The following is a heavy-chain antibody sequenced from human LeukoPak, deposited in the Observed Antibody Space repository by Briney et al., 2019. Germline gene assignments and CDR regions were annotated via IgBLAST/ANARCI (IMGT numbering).Heavy chain of an antibody. Sequence: PGGSLRLSCAASGFTVSTNYMSWVRQAPGKGLEWVSVIYSGGSTYYADSVKGRFTISRDSSKNTLHLQMNSLRAEDTAVYYCARDIRDYGGNPGTDAFDIWGQGTMVTVSS. J-gene: IGHJ3*02. CDR3: ARDIRDYGGNPGTDAFDI. CDR1: GFTVSTNY. V-gene: IGHV3-53*01. CDR2: IYSGGST. D-gene: IGHD4-23*01.